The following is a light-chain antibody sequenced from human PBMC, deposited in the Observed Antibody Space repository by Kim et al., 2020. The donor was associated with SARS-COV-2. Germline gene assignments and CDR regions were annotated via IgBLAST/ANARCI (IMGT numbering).Light chain of an antibody. V-gene: IGKV3-11*01. Sequence: LSLSPGERAPRSCRASQSVSSDLAEYQQRPGQAPRLLIYDASNRATGIPARFSGSGSGTDFTLTISSLEPEDFAVYYCQQRSSWTFGQGTKVEIK. CDR2: DAS. CDR3: QQRSSWT. J-gene: IGKJ1*01. CDR1: QSVSSD.